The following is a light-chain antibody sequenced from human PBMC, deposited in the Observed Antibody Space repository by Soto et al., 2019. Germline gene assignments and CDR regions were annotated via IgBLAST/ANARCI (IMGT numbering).Light chain of an antibody. V-gene: IGLV1-44*01. CDR2: AHI. Sequence: QSALTQPPSASGNPGQRVTISCSGRRSNVGTNLVNWYQQLPGTAPKLLIYAHIQRPSGVPDRFSGSTSGTSASLAISGLQSEDEADYYCAVWDDGLNGYVFGTGTKVTVL. CDR3: AVWDDGLNGYV. CDR1: RSNVGTNL. J-gene: IGLJ1*01.